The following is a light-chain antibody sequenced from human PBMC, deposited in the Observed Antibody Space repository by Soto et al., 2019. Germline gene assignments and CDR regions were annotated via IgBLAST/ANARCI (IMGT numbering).Light chain of an antibody. CDR2: KAS. V-gene: IGKV1-5*03. J-gene: IGKJ4*01. CDR1: QDISNY. Sequence: DIQMTQSPSSLSASVGDRVTISCQASQDISNYLNWYQQKPGGAPKLLIYKASVLESGVPSRFSGSGSGTEFTLTISGLQPDDFATYFCQQYSTYPSLTFGGGTKVDIK. CDR3: QQYSTYPSLT.